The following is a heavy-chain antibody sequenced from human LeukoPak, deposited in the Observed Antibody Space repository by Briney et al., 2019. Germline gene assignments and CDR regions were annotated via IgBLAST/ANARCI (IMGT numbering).Heavy chain of an antibody. V-gene: IGHV1-24*01. Sequence: GASVKVSCKVSGYTLTELSMHWVRQAPGKGLEWMGGFDPKDGETIYAQKFQGRVTMTEDTSTDTAYMELSSLRSEDTAVYYCATARRIVGATIFDYWGQGTLVTVSS. CDR1: GYTLTELS. D-gene: IGHD1-26*01. CDR3: ATARRIVGATIFDY. J-gene: IGHJ4*02. CDR2: FDPKDGET.